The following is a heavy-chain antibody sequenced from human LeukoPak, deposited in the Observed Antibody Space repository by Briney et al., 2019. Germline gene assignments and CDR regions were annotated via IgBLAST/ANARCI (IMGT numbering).Heavy chain of an antibody. D-gene: IGHD4-23*01. Sequence: RPGGSLRLSCAASGLIVSGDYVSWVRQAPGKGLEWVSVIYSGGATYYADSVKGRFTISRDNSKNTWYLHMNSLRAEDTAVYYCAKSYGGRQNLDYWGQGTLVTVSS. V-gene: IGHV3-66*01. CDR2: IYSGGAT. CDR3: AKSYGGRQNLDY. J-gene: IGHJ4*02. CDR1: GLIVSGDY.